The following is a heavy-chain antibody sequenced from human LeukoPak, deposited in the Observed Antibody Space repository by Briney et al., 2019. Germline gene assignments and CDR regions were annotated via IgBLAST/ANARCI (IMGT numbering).Heavy chain of an antibody. Sequence: KPSETLSLTCAVYGGSFSGYYWSWIRQPPGKGLEWIGEINHSGSTNYNPPLKSRVTISVDTSKNQFSLKLSSVTAADTAVYYCARDGSGSYPLAFDIWGQGTMVTVSS. V-gene: IGHV4-34*01. CDR3: ARDGSGSYPLAFDI. D-gene: IGHD3-10*01. CDR1: GGSFSGYY. CDR2: INHSGST. J-gene: IGHJ3*02.